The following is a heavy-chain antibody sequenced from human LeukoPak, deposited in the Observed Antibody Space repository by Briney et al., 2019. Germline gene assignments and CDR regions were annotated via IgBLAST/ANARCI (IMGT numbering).Heavy chain of an antibody. CDR1: GFTFSSYW. V-gene: IGHV3-7*01. CDR3: ARDLSSGYEFDY. D-gene: IGHD3-22*01. J-gene: IGHJ4*02. Sequence: PGGPLRLSCAASGFTFSSYWMCWVRQAPEKGLEWVANIKQDGSEKYYVDSVKGRFTISRDNAKNSLYLQMNSLRAEDTAVYYCARDLSSGYEFDYWGQGTLVTVSS. CDR2: IKQDGSEK.